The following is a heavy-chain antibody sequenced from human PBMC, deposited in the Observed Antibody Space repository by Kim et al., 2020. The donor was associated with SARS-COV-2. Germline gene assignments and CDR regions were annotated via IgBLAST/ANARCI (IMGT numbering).Heavy chain of an antibody. J-gene: IGHJ4*02. D-gene: IGHD3-10*01. Sequence: ASVKVSCKASGYTFTDYTLQWVRQAPGQRPECMGWIYAGSGGTKYSQKFQDRVTITTDTSASTAYMDLTSLRSEDTAVYYCVRGLQGFDYWGQGTLVTVSS. CDR1: GYTFTDYT. CDR3: VRGLQGFDY. V-gene: IGHV1-3*01. CDR2: IYAGSGGT.